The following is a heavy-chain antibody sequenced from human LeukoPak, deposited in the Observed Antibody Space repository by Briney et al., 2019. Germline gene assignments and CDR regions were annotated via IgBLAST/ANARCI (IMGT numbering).Heavy chain of an antibody. D-gene: IGHD2-2*01. CDR3: ARDRYQLLHNWFDP. J-gene: IGHJ5*02. CDR1: GYTFTSYG. Sequence: GASVKVSCKASGYTFTSYGISWVRQAPGQGLEWMGWINPNSGGTNYAQKFQGRVTMTRDTSISTAYMELSRLRSDDTAVYYCARDRYQLLHNWFDPWGQGTLVTVSS. V-gene: IGHV1-2*02. CDR2: INPNSGGT.